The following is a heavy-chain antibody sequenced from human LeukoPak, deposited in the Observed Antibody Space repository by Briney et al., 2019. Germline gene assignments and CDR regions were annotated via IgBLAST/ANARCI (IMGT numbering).Heavy chain of an antibody. CDR3: AKTLRFLEWLSFFDY. D-gene: IGHD3-3*01. CDR1: GFTFSSYG. V-gene: IGHV3-30*18. Sequence: GGSLRLSCAASGFTFSSYGMHWVRQAPGKGLEWVAVISYDGSKKYYADSVKGRFTISRDNSKNTLYLQMNRLRAEDTAVYYCAKTLRFLEWLSFFDYWGQGTLVTVSS. J-gene: IGHJ4*02. CDR2: ISYDGSKK.